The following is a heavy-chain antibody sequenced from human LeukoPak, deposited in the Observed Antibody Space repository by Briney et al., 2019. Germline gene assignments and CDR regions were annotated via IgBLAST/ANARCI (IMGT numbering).Heavy chain of an antibody. CDR1: GGSISSGGYY. V-gene: IGHV4-39*01. CDR3: ARRSATVVTRWFDP. CDR2: ISYSGST. D-gene: IGHD4-23*01. Sequence: PSETLSLTCTVSGGSISSGGYYWSWIRQHPGKGLEWIGSISYSGSTYYNPSLKSRVTISVDTSKKQFSLRLSSVTAADTAGYDCARRSATVVTRWFDPWGQGTLVTVSS. J-gene: IGHJ5*02.